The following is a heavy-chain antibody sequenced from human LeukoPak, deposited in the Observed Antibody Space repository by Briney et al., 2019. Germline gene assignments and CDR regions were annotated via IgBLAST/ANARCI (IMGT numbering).Heavy chain of an antibody. CDR1: GYTLTELS. J-gene: IGHJ4*02. Sequence: ASVKVSCKVSGYTLTELSMHWVRQAPGEGLEWMGGFDPEDGETIYAQKFQGRVTMTRDTSTSTVYMELSSLRSEDTAVYYCARGITMISFDYWGQGTLVTVSS. V-gene: IGHV1-24*01. CDR3: ARGITMISFDY. D-gene: IGHD3-22*01. CDR2: FDPEDGET.